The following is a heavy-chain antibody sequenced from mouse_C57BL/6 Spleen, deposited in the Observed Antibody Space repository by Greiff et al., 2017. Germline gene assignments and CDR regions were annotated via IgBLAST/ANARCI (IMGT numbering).Heavy chain of an antibody. CDR2: IHPNSGST. CDR3: ARSGGHCGYDGAWFAY. D-gene: IGHD2-2*01. CDR1: GYTFTSYW. Sequence: VQLQQPGAELVKPGASVKLSCKASGYTFTSYWMHWVKQRPGQGLEWIGMIHPNSGSTNYNEKFKSKATLTVDKSSSTAYMQLSSLTSEDSAVYYCARSGGHCGYDGAWFAYWGQGTLVTVSA. J-gene: IGHJ3*01. V-gene: IGHV1-64*01.